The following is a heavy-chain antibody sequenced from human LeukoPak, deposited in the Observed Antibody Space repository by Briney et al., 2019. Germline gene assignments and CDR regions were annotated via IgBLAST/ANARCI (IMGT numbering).Heavy chain of an antibody. V-gene: IGHV1-2*02. J-gene: IGHJ4*02. CDR3: AREVFGVVYFDY. CDR1: GYTFTGYY. CDR2: INPNSGGT. Sequence: GASVKVSCKASGYTFTGYYIHWVRQAPGQGLEWMGWINPNSGGTNYAQKFQGRVTMTRDTSISTAYMELSRLRSDDTAVYYCAREVFGVVYFDYWGQGTLVTVSS. D-gene: IGHD3-3*01.